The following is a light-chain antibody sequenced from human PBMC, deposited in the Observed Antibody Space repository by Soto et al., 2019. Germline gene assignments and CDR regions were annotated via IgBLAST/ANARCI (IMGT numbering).Light chain of an antibody. CDR2: GAS. V-gene: IGKV3-20*01. CDR3: QQYGSSGT. CDR1: QSLSSSY. J-gene: IGKJ1*01. Sequence: EIVLTQSPGTLSLSPGERSTLSCRASQSLSSSYLAWYQQKPGQAPRLLIYGASNRATGIPDRFSGSGSGTDFTLTISRLEPEDFAVYYCQQYGSSGTFGQGTTGDIK.